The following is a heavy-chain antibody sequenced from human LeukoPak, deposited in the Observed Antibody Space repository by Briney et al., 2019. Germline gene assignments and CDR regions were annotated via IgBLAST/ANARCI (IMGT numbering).Heavy chain of an antibody. CDR2: INHSGRT. D-gene: IGHD3-22*01. V-gene: IGHV4-34*01. CDR1: GESFSGDF. J-gene: IGHJ4*02. CDR3: ARGQYDSGGYHYGIRAFYFDY. Sequence: PSETLSLTCGVFGESFSGDFWTWIRQAPGKGLEWIGEINHSGRTSYNPSLTSRVTISVDTSMNQFSLKMRSVTAADTAVYYCARGQYDSGGYHYGIRAFYFDYWGQGTLVTVSS.